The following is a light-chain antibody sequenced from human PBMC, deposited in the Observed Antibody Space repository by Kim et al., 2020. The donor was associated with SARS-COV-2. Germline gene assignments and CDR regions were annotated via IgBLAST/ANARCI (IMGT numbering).Light chain of an antibody. Sequence: QSVLTQPPSVSGAPGQRVTISCTGSSSNIGTGYAVHWYRQLPGTAPKLLIYGNTNRPSGVPDRFSGSKSGTSASLAITGLQAEDEADYYCQSYDSSLSGWVFGGGTQLTVL. CDR3: QSYDSSLSGWV. CDR2: GNT. V-gene: IGLV1-40*01. CDR1: SSNIGTGYA. J-gene: IGLJ3*02.